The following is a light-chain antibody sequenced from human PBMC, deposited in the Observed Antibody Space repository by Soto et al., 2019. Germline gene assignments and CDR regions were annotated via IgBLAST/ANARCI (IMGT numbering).Light chain of an antibody. J-gene: IGLJ3*02. Sequence: QSALTQPASVSGSPEQSITISCTGTSSDVGGYNYVSWYQQHPGKAPKLMIYDVSNRPSGVSNRFSGSKSGNTASLTISGLQAEDEADYYCSSYTSSSTALVFGGGTKITVL. CDR1: SSDVGGYNY. CDR3: SSYTSSSTALV. CDR2: DVS. V-gene: IGLV2-14*01.